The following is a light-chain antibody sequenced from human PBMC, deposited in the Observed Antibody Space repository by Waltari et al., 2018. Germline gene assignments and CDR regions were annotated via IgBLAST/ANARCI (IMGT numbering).Light chain of an antibody. J-gene: IGLJ1*01. V-gene: IGLV1-47*01. CDR3: AAWDVSLRGI. CDR2: RNN. Sequence: QSVLTQPPSVSGAPGQRVTISCSGRNSNVGINYVSWFQHVPGAAPRLLIYRNNQRPSGVPDRFSGSKSGSSASLAISGLRSEDDADYYCAAWDVSLRGIFGTGTRVTVL. CDR1: NSNVGINY.